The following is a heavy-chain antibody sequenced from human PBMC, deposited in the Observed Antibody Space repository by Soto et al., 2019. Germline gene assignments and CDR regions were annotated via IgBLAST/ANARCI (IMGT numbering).Heavy chain of an antibody. CDR1: GYTFTNYA. CDR3: ARDSQYSTSWQRFDS. CDR2: VNTYNGNP. V-gene: IGHV1-18*01. Sequence: QVQLVQSGGELKKPGASVKVSCKASGYTFTNYAISWVRQARGRGLEWMGWVNTYNGNPNYAQIFQGRVTMTTDTSTGTAHMELRSLKSDDSAIYYCARDSQYSTSWQRFDSWGQGTLVTVSS. D-gene: IGHD6-13*01. J-gene: IGHJ4*02.